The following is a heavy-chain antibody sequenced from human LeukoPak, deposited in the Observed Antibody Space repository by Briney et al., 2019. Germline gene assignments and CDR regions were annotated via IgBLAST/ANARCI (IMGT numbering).Heavy chain of an antibody. CDR1: GYTFTGYY. CDR3: ARDRLVHSSSRLGRLPLYY. J-gene: IGHJ4*02. CDR2: INPNSGGT. V-gene: IGHV1-2*02. Sequence: ASVKVSCKASGYTFTGYYMHWVRQAPGQGLEWMGWINPNSGGTNYAQKFQGRVTMTRDTSISTAYMELSRLRSDDTAVYYCARDRLVHSSSRLGRLPLYYWGQGTLVTVSS. D-gene: IGHD6-19*01.